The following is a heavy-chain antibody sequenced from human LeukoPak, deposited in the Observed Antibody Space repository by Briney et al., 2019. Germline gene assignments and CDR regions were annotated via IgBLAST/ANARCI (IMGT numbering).Heavy chain of an antibody. CDR3: AKGGSRHADY. CDR2: INSDGSSS. Sequence: GGSLRLSCAASGITFSSYWMHWVRRAPGKGLVWVSRINSDGSSSSYADSVKGRFTISRDNAKNTLYLQMNSLRAEDTAVYFCAKGGSRHADYWGQGTLVTVSS. CDR1: GITFSSYW. J-gene: IGHJ4*02. D-gene: IGHD6-13*01. V-gene: IGHV3-74*01.